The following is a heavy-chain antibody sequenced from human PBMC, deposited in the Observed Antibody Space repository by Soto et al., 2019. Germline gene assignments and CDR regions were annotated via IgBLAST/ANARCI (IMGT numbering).Heavy chain of an antibody. V-gene: IGHV4-31*03. CDR2: IYYSGST. CDR3: ARADCSSTSCLFDY. CDR1: GGSISSGVYY. J-gene: IGHJ4*02. Sequence: SETLSRTCTVSGGSISSGVYYWIWIRQHPGKGLEWIGYIYYSGSTYYNPSLKSRVTISVDTSKNQFSLKLSSVTAADTAVYYCARADCSSTSCLFDYWGQGTLVTVSS. D-gene: IGHD2-2*01.